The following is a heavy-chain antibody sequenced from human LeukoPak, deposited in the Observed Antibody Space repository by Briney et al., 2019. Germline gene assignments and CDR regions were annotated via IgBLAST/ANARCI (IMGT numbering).Heavy chain of an antibody. J-gene: IGHJ6*03. Sequence: GASVKVSCKASGYTFTSYDINWVRQATGQGLEWMGWMNPNSGNTGYAQKFQGRVTITRNTSISTAYMELSSLRSEDTAVYYCAREDIVVVPAADTLSTPYYYYYYMDVWGKGTTVTVSS. CDR3: AREDIVVVPAADTLSTPYYYYYYMDV. CDR2: MNPNSGNT. CDR1: GYTFTSYD. V-gene: IGHV1-8*03. D-gene: IGHD2-2*01.